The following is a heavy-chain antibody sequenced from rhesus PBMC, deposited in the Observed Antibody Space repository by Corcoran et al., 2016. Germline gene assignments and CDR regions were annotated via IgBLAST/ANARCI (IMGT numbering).Heavy chain of an antibody. V-gene: IGHV4-76*01. Sequence: QVQLQESGPGVVKPSETLSLTCAVSGGSISGGYDWSWIRQPPGKGLEWIGYIYGSRGSTNYNPSLKKRVTISKDASKNEFSLKLSSVTAADTAVYYCARDIAAALFDYWGQGVLVTVSS. CDR3: ARDIAAALFDY. D-gene: IGHD6-25*01. J-gene: IGHJ4*01. CDR2: IYGSRGST. CDR1: GGSISGGYD.